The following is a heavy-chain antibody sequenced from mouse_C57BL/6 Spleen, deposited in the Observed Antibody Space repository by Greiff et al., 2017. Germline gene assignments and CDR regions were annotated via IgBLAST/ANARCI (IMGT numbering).Heavy chain of an antibody. CDR1: GFSFNTYA. CDR3: VSSPMIPYYAMDY. V-gene: IGHV10-1*01. CDR2: IRSKSNNYAT. Sequence: EVMLVESGGGLVQPKGSLKLSCAASGFSFNTYAMNWVRQAPGKGLEWVARIRSKSNNYATYYADSVKDRFTISRDDSDSMLYLQMNNLKTEDTAMYYCVSSPMIPYYAMDYWGQGTSVTVSS. J-gene: IGHJ4*01. D-gene: IGHD2-4*01.